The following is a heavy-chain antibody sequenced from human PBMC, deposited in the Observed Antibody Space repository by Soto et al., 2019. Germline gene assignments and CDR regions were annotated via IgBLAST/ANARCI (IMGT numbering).Heavy chain of an antibody. Sequence: GGSLRLSCAASGFRFSNYAMSWVRQAPGKGLEWVSGISGRGDSTYYADSVKGRFTISRDNSKNTLYLQMNSLRAEDTAVYYCATRDYYDSRNFYYYYFDYWGRGTLVTVS. CDR3: ATRDYYDSRNFYYYYFDY. CDR2: ISGRGDST. V-gene: IGHV3-23*01. D-gene: IGHD3-22*01. CDR1: GFRFSNYA. J-gene: IGHJ4*02.